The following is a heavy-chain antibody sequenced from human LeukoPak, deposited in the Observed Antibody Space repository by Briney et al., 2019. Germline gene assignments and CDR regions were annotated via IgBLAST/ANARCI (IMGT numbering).Heavy chain of an antibody. CDR2: MNPNSGNT. V-gene: IGHV1-8*01. Sequence: ASVKVSCKDSGYTFTSYDINWVRQATGQGLEWMGWMNPNSGNTGYAQKFQGRVTMTRNTSISTAYMELSSLRSEDTAVYYCARGKAKPTYYYHGMDVWGQGTTVTVSS. J-gene: IGHJ6*02. CDR3: ARGKAKPTYYYHGMDV. CDR1: GYTFTSYD.